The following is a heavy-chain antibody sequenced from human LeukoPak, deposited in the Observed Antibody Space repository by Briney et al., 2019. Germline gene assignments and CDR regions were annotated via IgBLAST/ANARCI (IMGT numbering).Heavy chain of an antibody. J-gene: IGHJ2*01. CDR3: ARDWEGLGEYWYFDL. CDR1: GYTFTGYY. V-gene: IGHV1-2*02. D-gene: IGHD1-26*01. CDR2: INPNSGGT. Sequence: ASVKVSCKASGYTFTGYYMHWVRQAPGQGLGWMGWINPNSGGTNYAQKFQGRVTMTRDTSISTAYMELSRLRSDDTAVYYCARDWEGLGEYWYFDLWGRGTLVTVSS.